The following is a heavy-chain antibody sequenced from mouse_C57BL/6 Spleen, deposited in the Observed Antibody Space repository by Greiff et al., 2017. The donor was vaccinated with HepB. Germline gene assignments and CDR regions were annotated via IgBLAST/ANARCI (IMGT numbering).Heavy chain of an antibody. D-gene: IGHD4-1*02. CDR1: GYTFTSYW. V-gene: IGHV1-52*01. Sequence: QVQLQQPGAELVRPGSSVKLSCKASGYTFTSYWMHWVKQRPIQGLEWIGNIDPSDSETHYNQKFKDKATLTVDKSSSTAYMQLSSLTSEDSAVYYCARQHAQLGRGGFAYWGQGTLVTVSA. CDR2: IDPSDSET. J-gene: IGHJ3*01. CDR3: ARQHAQLGRGGFAY.